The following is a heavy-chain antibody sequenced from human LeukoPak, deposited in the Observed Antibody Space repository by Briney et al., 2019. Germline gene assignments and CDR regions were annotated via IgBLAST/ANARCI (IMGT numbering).Heavy chain of an antibody. J-gene: IGHJ4*02. Sequence: GGSLRLSCAASGFTFSSYGMHWVRHAPGKGLEWVAVISYDGSNKYYADSVKGRFTISRDNSKNTLYLQTNSLRAEDTAVYYCAKIVGGDYPFDYWGQGTLVTVSS. CDR3: AKIVGGDYPFDY. D-gene: IGHD4-17*01. CDR1: GFTFSSYG. CDR2: ISYDGSNK. V-gene: IGHV3-30*18.